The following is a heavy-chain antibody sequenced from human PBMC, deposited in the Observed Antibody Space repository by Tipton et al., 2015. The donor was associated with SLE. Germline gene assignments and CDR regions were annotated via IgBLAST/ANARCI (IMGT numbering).Heavy chain of an antibody. CDR2: VSYSGST. J-gene: IGHJ5*02. V-gene: IGHV4-59*11. Sequence: TLSLTCTVSGASISSHYWSWIRQPPGKGLEWIGYVSYSGSTPYNPSLQSRITLSIGASKKQLFLRVSSVTAADTAVYYCARGRDYGDTGVYSPWGQGTLVTVSS. CDR1: GASISSHY. D-gene: IGHD4-17*01. CDR3: ARGRDYGDTGVYSP.